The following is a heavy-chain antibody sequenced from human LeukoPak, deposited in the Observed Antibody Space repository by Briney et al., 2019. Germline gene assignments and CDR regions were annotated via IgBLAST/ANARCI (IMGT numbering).Heavy chain of an antibody. V-gene: IGHV4-59*01. Sequence: SETLSLTCTVSGGSISSYDWSWIRQPPGKGLEWIGYIYDSGSTNYNPSLKSRVTISLDTSKNQFSLKLSSVTAADTAVYYCARVVVVPAAMRGFFYYYGMDAWGQGTTVTVSS. J-gene: IGHJ6*02. CDR1: GGSISSYD. CDR3: ARVVVVPAAMRGFFYYYGMDA. CDR2: IYDSGST. D-gene: IGHD2-2*01.